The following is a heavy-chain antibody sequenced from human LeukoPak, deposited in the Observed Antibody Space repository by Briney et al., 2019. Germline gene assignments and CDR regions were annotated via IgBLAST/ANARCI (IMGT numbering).Heavy chain of an antibody. CDR2: INPNSGGT. Sequence: GASVKVSCKASGYTFTGYYMHWVRQAPGQGLEWMGWINPNSGGTNYAQKSQGRVTMTRDTSISTAYMELSRLRSDDTAVYYCASFGPYGMDVWGQGTTVTVSS. V-gene: IGHV1-2*02. J-gene: IGHJ6*02. CDR3: ASFGPYGMDV. CDR1: GYTFTGYY. D-gene: IGHD3-16*01.